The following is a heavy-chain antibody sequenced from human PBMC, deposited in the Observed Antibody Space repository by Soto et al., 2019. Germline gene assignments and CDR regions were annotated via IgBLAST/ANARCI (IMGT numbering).Heavy chain of an antibody. Sequence: QVQLVESGGGVVQPGRSLRLSCAASGFTFSSYGMHWVRQAPGKGLEWVAVIWYDGSNKYYADSVKGRFTISRDNSKNPLYLQMNSLRAEDTAVYYCARDRKVLLWFGELLALYYYYGMDVWGQGTTVTVSS. V-gene: IGHV3-33*01. CDR2: IWYDGSNK. CDR3: ARDRKVLLWFGELLALYYYYGMDV. D-gene: IGHD3-10*01. CDR1: GFTFSSYG. J-gene: IGHJ6*02.